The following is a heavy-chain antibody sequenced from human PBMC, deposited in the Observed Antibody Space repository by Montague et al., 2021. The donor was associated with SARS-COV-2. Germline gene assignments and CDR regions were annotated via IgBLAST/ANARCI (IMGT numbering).Heavy chain of an antibody. Sequence: SETPSLTCAVYGGSFSASFLPWTRPPPGTCLEWAGEINLRGTSISNPSLKTRVSISVDTSKNQFSLYLGSVTAADTAVYYCARGRQHFNMIVVVMSGGEYYFGYWGQGSLASV. CDR3: ARGRQHFNMIVVVMSGGEYYFGY. D-gene: IGHD3-22*01. CDR2: INLRGTS. CDR1: GGSFSASF. V-gene: IGHV4-34*01. J-gene: IGHJ4*02.